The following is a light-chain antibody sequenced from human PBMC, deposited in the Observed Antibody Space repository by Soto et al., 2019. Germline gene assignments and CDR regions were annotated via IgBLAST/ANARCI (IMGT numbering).Light chain of an antibody. CDR1: QSISSDY. V-gene: IGKV3-11*01. CDR3: QQRSNWPWT. Sequence: EIVLTQSPGTLSLSPGERAPLSCRASQSISSDYLVWYQQKPGQAPRLLIYDASNRATGVPARFSGSGSGTDFTLTISSLEPEDFAVYYCQQRSNWPWTFGQGTKVDIK. CDR2: DAS. J-gene: IGKJ1*01.